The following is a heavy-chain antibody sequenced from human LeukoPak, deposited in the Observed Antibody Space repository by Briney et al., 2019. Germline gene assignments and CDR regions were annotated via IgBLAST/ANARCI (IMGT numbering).Heavy chain of an antibody. D-gene: IGHD1-1*01. V-gene: IGHV5-51*01. CDR2: IYPDDSDT. Sequence: GESLKISCKGSEYKFSNYWIAWVRQMPGKDLEWMGIIYPDDSDTRYSPSFQGQVTISADKSIKTAYLQWTSLKASDTAIYYCARRDTTYFDYWGQGSLVTVSS. CDR1: EYKFSNYW. CDR3: ARRDTTYFDY. J-gene: IGHJ4*02.